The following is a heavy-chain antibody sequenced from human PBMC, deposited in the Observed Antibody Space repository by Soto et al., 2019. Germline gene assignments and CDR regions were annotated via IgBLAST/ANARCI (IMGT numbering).Heavy chain of an antibody. Sequence: PSETLSLTCTVSDGSVSSSSYSWSWLRQPPGQGLEWIGHIHHSGSIKYNPSLESRVSISADTSKNQLSLRLKSVTDAYTAVYYLARDHDTFEELARSPPCYNDMDVWGQGTKVTVSS. V-gene: IGHV4-61*01. J-gene: IGHJ6*02. CDR3: ARDHDTFEELARSPPCYNDMDV. CDR2: IHHSGSI. CDR1: DGSVSSSSYS. D-gene: IGHD2-15*01.